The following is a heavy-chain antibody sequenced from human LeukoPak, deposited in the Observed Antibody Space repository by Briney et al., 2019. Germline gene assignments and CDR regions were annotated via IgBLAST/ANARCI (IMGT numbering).Heavy chain of an antibody. D-gene: IGHD3-16*02. CDR1: GYTFTSYD. V-gene: IGHV1-8*01. J-gene: IGHJ4*02. CDR3: ARWGGGLMITFGGVIVDY. Sequence: ASVKVSCKASGYTFTSYDINWVRQATGQGLEWMGWMNPNSGNTGYAQKFQGRVTMTRNTSISTAYMELSSLRSDDTAVYYCARWGGGLMITFGGVIVDYWGQGTLVTVSS. CDR2: MNPNSGNT.